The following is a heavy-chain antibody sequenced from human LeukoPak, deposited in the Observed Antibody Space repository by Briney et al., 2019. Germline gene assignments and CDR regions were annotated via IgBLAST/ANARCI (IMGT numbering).Heavy chain of an antibody. Sequence: ASVKVSCKASGYTFTSYGISWVRQAPGQGLEWMGWISAYNGNTNYTQKLQGRVTMTTDTSTSTAYMELRSLRSDDTAVYYCARDLGRRCSGGRCYYYYNYMDVWGKGTTVTISS. CDR3: ARDLGRRCSGGRCYYYYNYMDV. D-gene: IGHD2-15*01. V-gene: IGHV1-18*01. J-gene: IGHJ6*03. CDR1: GYTFTSYG. CDR2: ISAYNGNT.